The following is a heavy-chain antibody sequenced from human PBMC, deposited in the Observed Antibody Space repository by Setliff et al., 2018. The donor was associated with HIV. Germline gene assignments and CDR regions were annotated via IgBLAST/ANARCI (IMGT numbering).Heavy chain of an antibody. CDR1: GNSFNGDF. CDR2: INSASGGT. Sequence: ASVKVSCKAPGNSFNGDFLNWVRQAPGQGLEWMAWINSASGGTNYAQNFQGRVTVTRDTSINTVYLEVNGLKSDDTAVYYCARDYIHVFDIWGQGTMVTVS. V-gene: IGHV1-2*02. CDR3: ARDYIHVFDI. J-gene: IGHJ3*02.